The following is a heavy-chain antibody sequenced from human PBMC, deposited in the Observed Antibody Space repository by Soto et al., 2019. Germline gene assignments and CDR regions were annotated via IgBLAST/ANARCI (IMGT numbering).Heavy chain of an antibody. V-gene: IGHV3-30-3*01. CDR1: GFTFSSYA. CDR2: ISYDGSNK. Sequence: GGSLRLSCAASGFTFSSYAMHWVRQAPGKGLEWVAVISYDGSNKYYADSVKGRFTISRDNSKNTLYLQMNSLRAEDTAVYYCARERGQQLLGPQLVMDVWGQGTTVTVSS. D-gene: IGHD6-13*01. CDR3: ARERGQQLLGPQLVMDV. J-gene: IGHJ6*02.